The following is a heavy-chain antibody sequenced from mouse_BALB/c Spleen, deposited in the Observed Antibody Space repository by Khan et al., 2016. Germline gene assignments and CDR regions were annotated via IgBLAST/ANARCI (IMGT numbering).Heavy chain of an antibody. CDR1: GFNIKDTY. J-gene: IGHJ4*01. CDR3: ARAYPYYAMDY. V-gene: IGHV14-3*02. CDR2: IDPANGNT. Sequence: EVQLQESGAELVKPGASVKLSCTASGFNIKDTYMHWVKQRPEQGLEWIGRIDPANGNTKYDPKFQGKATITADTSSNTAYLQLSSLTSEDTAVXYCARAYPYYAMDYWGQGTSVTVSS.